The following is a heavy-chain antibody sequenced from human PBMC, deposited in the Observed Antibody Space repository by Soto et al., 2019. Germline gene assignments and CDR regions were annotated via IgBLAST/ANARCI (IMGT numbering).Heavy chain of an antibody. CDR3: SRGHSSGYYCCYGMDV. J-gene: IGHJ6*02. CDR1: GYTFTGYY. Sequence: EASVKVSCKASGYTFTGYYMHWVRQAPGQGLEWMGWINPNSGGTNYAQKFQGWVTMTRDTSISTAYMELSRLRSDDTAVYYCSRGHSSGYYCCYGMDVWGQGTTVTVSS. CDR2: INPNSGGT. D-gene: IGHD3-22*01. V-gene: IGHV1-2*04.